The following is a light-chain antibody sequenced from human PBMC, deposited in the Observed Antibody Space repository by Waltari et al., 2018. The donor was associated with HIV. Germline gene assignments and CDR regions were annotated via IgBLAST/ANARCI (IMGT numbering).Light chain of an antibody. CDR3: QSAGSIGTSVV. V-gene: IGLV2-14*03. CDR2: DVT. Sequence: VSGSPGQSITISCTGSRSDVGYYNYVSWYQQHPGKAPRLIIFDVTNRPSGVSERISGSKSGTTGTLTITAVQAEDEADYYCQSAGSIGTSVVFGGGTKLTVL. CDR1: RSDVGYYNY. J-gene: IGLJ2*01.